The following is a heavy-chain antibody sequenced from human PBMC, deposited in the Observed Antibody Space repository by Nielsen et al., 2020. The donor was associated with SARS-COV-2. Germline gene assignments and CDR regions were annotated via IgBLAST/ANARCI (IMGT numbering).Heavy chain of an antibody. D-gene: IGHD6-13*01. J-gene: IGHJ3*02. V-gene: IGHV1-3*01. CDR1: GFNFTIYA. CDR3: ARWVAAADAFDI. Sequence: GSVKVSCNASGFNFTIYAIYWVRQAPGQSLEWLGWVNAGNGNTKYSQKFQGRVTITRDTSASTAYMELSSLRSEDTAVYYCARWVAAADAFDIWGQGTMVTVSS. CDR2: VNAGNGNT.